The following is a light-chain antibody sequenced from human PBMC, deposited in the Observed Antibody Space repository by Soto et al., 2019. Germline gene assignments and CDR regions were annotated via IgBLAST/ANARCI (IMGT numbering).Light chain of an antibody. J-gene: IGKJ1*01. CDR3: QQYGSSPSWT. CDR1: QSVSSSY. CDR2: GAS. V-gene: IGKV3-20*01. Sequence: EIVLTQSPGTLSLSPGERATLSCRASQSVSSSYLAWYQQKPGQAPRLLICGASSRATVIPDRFSGSGSGTDFTLTISRLEPEDFAVYYCQQYGSSPSWTFGQGTKVDIK.